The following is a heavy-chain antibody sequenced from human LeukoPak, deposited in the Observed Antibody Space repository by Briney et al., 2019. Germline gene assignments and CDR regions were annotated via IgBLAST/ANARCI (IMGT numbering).Heavy chain of an antibody. V-gene: IGHV3-30*18. D-gene: IGHD4-17*01. CDR2: ISYDGSNK. CDR3: AKDEDYGDYVLSY. CDR1: GFTFSDYG. J-gene: IGHJ4*02. Sequence: RGSLRLSCAASGFTFSDYGMHWVRQAPGKGLEWVAVISYDGSNKYSADSVKGRFTISRDNSKNTLYLQMNSLRAEDTAVYYCAKDEDYGDYVLSYWGQGTLVTVSS.